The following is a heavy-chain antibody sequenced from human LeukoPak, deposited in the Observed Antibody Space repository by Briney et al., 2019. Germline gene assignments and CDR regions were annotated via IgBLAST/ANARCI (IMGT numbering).Heavy chain of an antibody. V-gene: IGHV3-30-3*01. Sequence: GGSLRLSCAASGFTFSSYAMHWVRQAPGKGLEWVAVISYDGSNKYYADSVKGRFTISRDNSKNTLYLQMNSLRAEDTAVYYCARADSGSYYYYYYGMDVWGQGTTVTVSS. CDR2: ISYDGSNK. J-gene: IGHJ6*02. D-gene: IGHD1-26*01. CDR3: ARADSGSYYYYYYGMDV. CDR1: GFTFSSYA.